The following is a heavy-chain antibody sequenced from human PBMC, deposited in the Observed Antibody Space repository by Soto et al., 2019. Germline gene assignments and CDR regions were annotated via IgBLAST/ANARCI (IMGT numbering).Heavy chain of an antibody. Sequence: GWSLRLSCASSVFTFKTYGMQWVRHSPGKWREWVAFISDDGSNKYNIASVEGRFTISRDNSKNTLSLQMNSLRDEDTDVYYCARGAGYSYRTNDAFDIWGQGTMVTVSS. J-gene: IGHJ3*02. CDR1: VFTFKTYG. CDR3: ARGAGYSYRTNDAFDI. V-gene: IGHV3-30*03. D-gene: IGHD5-18*01. CDR2: ISDDGSNK.